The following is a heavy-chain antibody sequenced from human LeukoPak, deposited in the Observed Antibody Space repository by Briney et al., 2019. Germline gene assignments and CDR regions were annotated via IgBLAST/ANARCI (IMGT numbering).Heavy chain of an antibody. J-gene: IGHJ3*01. CDR1: GGSVRSDSYY. D-gene: IGHD3-22*01. CDR2: VYDSGST. Sequence: SESLSLTCTVSGGSVRSDSYYWSWIRQPPGKGLEGIGYVYDSGSTNYNPSLKSRVTISVDTSKNQFSLKLRSVTAADTAVYYCVREAATDYYDSSGYYRKTEVFDAWGQGTMVTVSS. CDR3: VREAATDYYDSSGYYRKTEVFDA. V-gene: IGHV4-61*01.